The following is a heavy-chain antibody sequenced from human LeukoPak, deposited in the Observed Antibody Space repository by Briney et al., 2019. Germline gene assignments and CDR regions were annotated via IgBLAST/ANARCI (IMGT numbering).Heavy chain of an antibody. CDR3: AKVRWFGELSTPDAFDI. V-gene: IGHV3-21*01. CDR2: ISSSSSYI. J-gene: IGHJ3*02. CDR1: GFTFSTYG. Sequence: GGSLRLSCAASGFTFSTYGMHWVRQAPGKGLEWVSSISSSSSYIYYADSVKGRFTISRDNSKNTLYLEMNSLRPEDTAVYYCAKVRWFGELSTPDAFDIWGQGTMVTVSS. D-gene: IGHD3-10*01.